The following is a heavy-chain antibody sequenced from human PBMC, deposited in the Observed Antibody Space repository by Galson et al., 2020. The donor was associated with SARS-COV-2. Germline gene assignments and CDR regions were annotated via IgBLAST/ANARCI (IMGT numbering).Heavy chain of an antibody. Sequence: TGGSLRLSCAASGFTFSSYAMSWVRQAPGKGLEWVSSFSDVGGNTHYADSVKGRFTISRDNSKNTLSMQMNSLRAEDTAIYYCASSLGGSGWKFDNVGQGTLVTVSS. V-gene: IGHV3-23*01. CDR2: FSDVGGNT. CDR3: ASSLGGSGWKFDN. D-gene: IGHD6-19*01. J-gene: IGHJ4*02. CDR1: GFTFSSYA.